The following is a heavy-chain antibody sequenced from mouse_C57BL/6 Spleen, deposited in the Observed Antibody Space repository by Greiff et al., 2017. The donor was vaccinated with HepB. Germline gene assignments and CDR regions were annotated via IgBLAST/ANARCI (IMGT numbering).Heavy chain of an antibody. CDR3: ARHEEGRGNSPWFAY. J-gene: IGHJ3*01. Sequence: VQLQQSGAELVKPGASVKLSCKASGYTFTEYTIHWVKQRSGQGLEWIGWFYPGSGSIKYNEKLKDKDTLTADKSPITVYMELSRLTSEDSAVYFCARHEEGRGNSPWFAYWGQGTLVTVSA. V-gene: IGHV1-62-2*01. CDR2: FYPGSGSI. CDR1: GYTFTEYT. D-gene: IGHD2-1*01.